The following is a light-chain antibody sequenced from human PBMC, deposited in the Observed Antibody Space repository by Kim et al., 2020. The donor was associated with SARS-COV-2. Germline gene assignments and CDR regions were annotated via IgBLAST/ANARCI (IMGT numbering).Light chain of an antibody. V-gene: IGLV1-40*01. CDR1: SSNIGAYD. CDR2: ADI. CDR3: QSYDSSLTGFWV. J-gene: IGLJ3*02. Sequence: QSVLTQPPSVSGAPGQRVTISCTGSSSNIGAYDVHWYQQLPGTAPKLLIYADINRPSGVPDRFSGSKSGTSASLAITGLRAEDEADYYCQSYDSSLTGFWVFGGGTQLTVL.